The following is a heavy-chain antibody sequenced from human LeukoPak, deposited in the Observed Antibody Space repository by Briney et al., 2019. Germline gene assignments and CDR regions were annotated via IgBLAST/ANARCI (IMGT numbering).Heavy chain of an antibody. CDR3: ARAGQYEPVDY. Sequence: SETLSLTCTVSGGSISSSSYYWGWIRQPPGKGLEWIGSIYYSGSTYYNPSLKSRVTISVDTSKNQFSLKLSSVTAADTAVYYCARAGQYEPVDYWGQGTLVTVSS. D-gene: IGHD1-14*01. CDR1: GGSISSSSYY. CDR2: IYYSGST. V-gene: IGHV4-39*07. J-gene: IGHJ4*02.